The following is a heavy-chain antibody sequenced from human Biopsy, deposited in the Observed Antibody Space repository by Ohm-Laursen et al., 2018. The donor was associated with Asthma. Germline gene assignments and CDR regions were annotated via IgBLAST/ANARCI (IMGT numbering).Heavy chain of an antibody. CDR3: ARLAYGSGSFFDF. V-gene: IGHV5-51*01. CDR2: IVPVDSDT. Sequence: DSLRLSCKASGYIFTSYWFGWGRQMPGKGLEWMGVIVPVDSDTIYSPSFQDKVTISADKSINTAYLQWSSLKASDAAIYYCARLAYGSGSFFDFWGQGTLVTVAS. J-gene: IGHJ4*02. CDR1: GYIFTSYW. D-gene: IGHD3-10*01.